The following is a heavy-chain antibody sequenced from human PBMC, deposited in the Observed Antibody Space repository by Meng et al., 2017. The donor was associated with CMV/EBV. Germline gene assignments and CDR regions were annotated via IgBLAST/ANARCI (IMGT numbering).Heavy chain of an antibody. J-gene: IGHJ2*01. CDR2: INPNSGGT. V-gene: IGHV1-2*02. Sequence: VELVESGAEVKEPGASVNVSCKASGYTFTGYYMHWVRQAPGQGLESMGWINPNSGGTNYAQKFQGRVTMTRDTSISTAYMELSRLRSDDTAVYYCATYIGNYINWYFDLWGRGTLVTVSS. CDR3: ATYIGNYINWYFDL. D-gene: IGHD1-7*01. CDR1: GYTFTGYY.